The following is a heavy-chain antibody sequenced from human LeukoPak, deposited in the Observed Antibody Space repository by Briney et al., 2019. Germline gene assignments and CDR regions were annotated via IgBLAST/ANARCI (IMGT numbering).Heavy chain of an antibody. CDR3: ARRGTVVVVPAAMGYYFDY. CDR1: GGSFSGYY. CDR2: INHSGST. Sequence: SETLSLTCAVYGGSFSGYYWSWIRQPPGKGLEWIGEINHSGSTNYNPSLKSRVTISVDTSKNQFSLKLSSVTAADTAVYYCARRGTVVVVPAAMGYYFDYWGQGTLVTVSS. J-gene: IGHJ4*02. V-gene: IGHV4-34*01. D-gene: IGHD2-2*01.